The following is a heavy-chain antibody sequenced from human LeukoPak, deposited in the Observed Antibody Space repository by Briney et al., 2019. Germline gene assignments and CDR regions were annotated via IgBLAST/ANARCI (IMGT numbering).Heavy chain of an antibody. D-gene: IGHD3-22*01. CDR2: IHPSGRL. V-gene: IGHV4-31*03. J-gene: IGHJ4*02. CDR3: SRGLDSRKLGY. Sequence: PSQTLSLTCTVPVASLSSADQYWNWIRQRPGKGLEWIGSIHPSGRLYNNPSLESRVTISIDTSKNQFSLNLNSVTAADTAVYFCSRGLDSRKLGYWGQGTLVTVSS. CDR1: VASLSSADQY.